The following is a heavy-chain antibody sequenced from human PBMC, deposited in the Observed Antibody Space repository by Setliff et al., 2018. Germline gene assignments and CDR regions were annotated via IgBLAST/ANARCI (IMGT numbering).Heavy chain of an antibody. CDR1: GASISRTSYY. V-gene: IGHV4-39*02. CDR2: VSFSGST. J-gene: IGHJ4*02. Sequence: PSETLSLTCNVSGASISRTSYYWGWIRQSPGKGVEWIASVSFSGSTYYNSALKSRATIFAHKSQTHFSLRLTSATAADTAVYYCASGGAGFFTSGRWGQGTLVTVSS. D-gene: IGHD3-3*01. CDR3: ASGGAGFFTSGR.